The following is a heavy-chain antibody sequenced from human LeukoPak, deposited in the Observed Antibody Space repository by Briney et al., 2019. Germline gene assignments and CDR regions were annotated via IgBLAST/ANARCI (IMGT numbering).Heavy chain of an antibody. CDR3: ARARYYSHGGNSVGPDY. Sequence: SETLSLTCAVYGGSFSGYYWSWIRQPPGKGLEWIGEINHSGSTNYNPSLKSRVTISVDTSKNQFSLKLSSVTAADTAVYYCARARYYSHGGNSVGPDYWGQGTLVTVSS. CDR2: INHSGST. J-gene: IGHJ4*02. D-gene: IGHD4-23*01. V-gene: IGHV4-34*01. CDR1: GGSFSGYY.